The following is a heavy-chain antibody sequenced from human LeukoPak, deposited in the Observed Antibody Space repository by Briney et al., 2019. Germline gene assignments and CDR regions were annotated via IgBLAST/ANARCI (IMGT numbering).Heavy chain of an antibody. CDR2: ISSSSNYI. D-gene: IGHD6-13*01. J-gene: IGHJ6*03. CDR3: ARVPRSSSWYYYYYMDV. V-gene: IGHV3-21*04. Sequence: PGGSLRLSCAASGFTFSSYSMNWVRQAPGKGLEWVSSISSSSNYIYYADSVKGRFTISRDNAKNSLYLQMNSLRAEDTALYHCARVPRSSSWYYYYYMDVWGKGTTVTISS. CDR1: GFTFSSYS.